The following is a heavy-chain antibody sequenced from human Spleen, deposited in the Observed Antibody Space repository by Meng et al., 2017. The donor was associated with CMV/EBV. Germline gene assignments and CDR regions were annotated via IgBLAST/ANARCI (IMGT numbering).Heavy chain of an antibody. CDR3: ARASPSLTSEPYDV. CDR2: MNPNSGNT. V-gene: IGHV1-8*01. J-gene: IGHJ6*02. Sequence: ASVKVSCKASGYTFTSYDINWVRQATGQGLEWMGWMNPNSGNTGYAQKFQGRVTMTRNTSISTAYMELSSLRSEDTAVYYCARASPSLTSEPYDVWGQGTTVTVSS. CDR1: GYTFTSYD. D-gene: IGHD2-2*01.